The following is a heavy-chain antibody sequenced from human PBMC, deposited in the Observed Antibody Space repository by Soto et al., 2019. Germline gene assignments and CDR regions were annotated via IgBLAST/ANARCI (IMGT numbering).Heavy chain of an antibody. V-gene: IGHV1-46*01. D-gene: IGHD3-3*01. CDR2: INPSGGNT. CDR3: AAGYPLEALDY. CDR1: GYTFTSYY. Sequence: ASVKVSCKASGYTFTSYYMHWVRQAPGQGLEWMGIINPSGGNTNYAQKFQERVTITRDMSTSTAYMELSSLRSEDTAVYYCAAGYPLEALDYWGQGTLVTVSS. J-gene: IGHJ4*02.